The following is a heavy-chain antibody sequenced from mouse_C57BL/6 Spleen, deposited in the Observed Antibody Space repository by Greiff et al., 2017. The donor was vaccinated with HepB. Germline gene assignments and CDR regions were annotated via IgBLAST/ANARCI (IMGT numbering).Heavy chain of an antibody. CDR3: ARDYYGSSFPLAY. Sequence: QVQLQQSGAELVRPGASVKLSCKASGYTFTDYYINWVKQRPGQGLEWIARIYPGSGNTYYNEKFKGKATLTAEKSSSTAYMQLSSLASEDSAVYFCARDYYGSSFPLAYWGQGTLVTVSA. CDR2: IYPGSGNT. V-gene: IGHV1-76*01. D-gene: IGHD1-1*01. J-gene: IGHJ3*01. CDR1: GYTFTDYY.